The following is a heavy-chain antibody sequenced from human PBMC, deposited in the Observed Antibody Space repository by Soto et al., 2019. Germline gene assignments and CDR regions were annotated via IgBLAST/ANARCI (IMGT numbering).Heavy chain of an antibody. J-gene: IGHJ4*02. CDR1: GGSISSYY. Sequence: QVQLQESGPGLVKPSETLSLTCTVSGGSISSYYWSWIRQPAGKGLEWIGRIYTSGSTNYNPSLKSRVTMSVDTSKNQFALKLSSVTAADTAVYYCARAPYSSSSAARFDYWGQGTLVTVSS. CDR2: IYTSGST. V-gene: IGHV4-4*07. CDR3: ARAPYSSSSAARFDY. D-gene: IGHD6-6*01.